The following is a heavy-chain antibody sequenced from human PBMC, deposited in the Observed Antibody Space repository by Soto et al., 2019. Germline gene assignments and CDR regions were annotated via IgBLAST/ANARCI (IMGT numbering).Heavy chain of an antibody. D-gene: IGHD3-22*01. J-gene: IGHJ6*02. Sequence: GASVKVSCKASGGTFSSYAISWVRQAPGQGLEWMGGIIPIFGTANYAQKFQGRVTITADESTSTAYMELSSLRSEDTAVYYCARKGYYDSSGYYYRTYYCGMDVWGQGTTVTVSS. CDR3: ARKGYYDSSGYYYRTYYCGMDV. CDR2: IIPIFGTA. V-gene: IGHV1-69*13. CDR1: GGTFSSYA.